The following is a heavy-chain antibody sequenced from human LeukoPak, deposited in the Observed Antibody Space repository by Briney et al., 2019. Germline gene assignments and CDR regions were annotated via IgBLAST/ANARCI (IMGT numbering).Heavy chain of an antibody. Sequence: PGGSLRLSCVASGFTFNNYGIHWVRQAPGKGLEWVAMISYDGSNAFYSDSVKGRFTVSRDNSKNTVYLQMNRLRPDDAAVYYCARLGGVIQPWSPYYFDYWGQGTLVTVSS. CDR2: ISYDGSNA. D-gene: IGHD5-18*01. CDR1: GFTFNNYG. CDR3: ARLGGVIQPWSPYYFDY. V-gene: IGHV3-30*03. J-gene: IGHJ4*02.